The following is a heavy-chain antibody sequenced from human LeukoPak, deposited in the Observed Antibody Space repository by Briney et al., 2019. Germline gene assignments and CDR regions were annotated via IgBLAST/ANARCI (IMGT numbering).Heavy chain of an antibody. CDR1: GFTFSSYS. CDR2: ISSSSSYI. J-gene: IGHJ3*02. CDR3: ARSRNDFWSGYPLDAFDI. D-gene: IGHD3-3*01. Sequence: GGSLRLSCAASGFTFSSYSMNWVRQAPGKGLEWVSSISSSSSYIYYADSVKGRFTISRDNSKNTLYLQMNSLRAEDTAVYYCARSRNDFWSGYPLDAFDIWGQGTMVTVSS. V-gene: IGHV3-21*01.